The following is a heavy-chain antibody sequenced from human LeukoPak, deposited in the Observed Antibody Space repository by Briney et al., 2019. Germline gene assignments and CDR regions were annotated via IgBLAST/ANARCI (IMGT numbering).Heavy chain of an antibody. J-gene: IGHJ6*02. CDR1: GYTFTSYY. V-gene: IGHV1-46*01. CDR3: ATGVVPHVYYYYYGMDV. CDR2: INPSGGST. D-gene: IGHD2-2*01. Sequence: ASVKVSCKASGYTFTSYYMHWVRQAPGQGLEWMGIINPSGGSTSYAQKFQGRVTMTRDTSTSTVYMELSSLRSEDTAVYYCATGVVPHVYYYYYGMDVWGQGTTVTVSS.